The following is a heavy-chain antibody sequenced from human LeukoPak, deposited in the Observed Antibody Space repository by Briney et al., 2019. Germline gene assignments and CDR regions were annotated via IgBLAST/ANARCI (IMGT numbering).Heavy chain of an antibody. J-gene: IGHJ6*02. CDR1: GGSISSSRYY. D-gene: IGHD2-21*01. Sequence: SETLSLTCSVYGGSISSSRYYWGWIRQPPGKGLEWIERMYYRGSTYYNPSLKSRVAISVDTSKNQFSLKLSSVTAADTAVYYCARTIARDGMDGWGQGTTVTVSS. CDR2: MYYRGST. V-gene: IGHV4-39*07. CDR3: ARTIARDGMDG.